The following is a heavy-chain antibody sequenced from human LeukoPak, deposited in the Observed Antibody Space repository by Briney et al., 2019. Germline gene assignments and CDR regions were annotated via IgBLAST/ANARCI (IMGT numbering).Heavy chain of an antibody. CDR1: GYTLTELS. Sequence: ASVKVSCKVSGYTLTELSMHWVRQAPGKGLEWMGGFDPEDGETIYARKFQGRVTMTEDTSTDTAYMELSSLRSEDTAVYYCATVGITIFGVVITTTSRYGMDVWGQGTTVTVSS. D-gene: IGHD3-3*01. CDR3: ATVGITIFGVVITTTSRYGMDV. J-gene: IGHJ6*02. V-gene: IGHV1-24*01. CDR2: FDPEDGET.